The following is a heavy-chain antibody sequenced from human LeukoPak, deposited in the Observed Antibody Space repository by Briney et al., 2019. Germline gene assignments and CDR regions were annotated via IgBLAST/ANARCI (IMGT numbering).Heavy chain of an antibody. CDR3: ARRTLNSVVAATPFDY. J-gene: IGHJ4*02. D-gene: IGHD2-15*01. CDR1: GFTFTSYW. V-gene: IGHV3-7*01. Sequence: GRSLRLSCAASGFTFTSYWMSWVRQAPGKGLQWVANIKQDGSEKYYVDSVKGRFTISRDNAKNSLYLQMNSLRAEDTAVYYCARRTLNSVVAATPFDYWGQGTLVTVSS. CDR2: IKQDGSEK.